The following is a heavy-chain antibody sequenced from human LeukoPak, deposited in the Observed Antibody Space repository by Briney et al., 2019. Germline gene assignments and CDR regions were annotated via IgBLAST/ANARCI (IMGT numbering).Heavy chain of an antibody. J-gene: IGHJ6*03. CDR3: ARDYDGGYMDV. CDR1: GFTFSSYW. D-gene: IGHD3-3*01. Sequence: GGSLRLSCAASGFTFSSYWMHWVRQAPGKGLEWVAIISYDGSNKYYADSVKGRFTISRDNSKNTLYLQMNSLRAEDTAVYYCARDYDGGYMDVWGKGTTVTVSS. CDR2: ISYDGSNK. V-gene: IGHV3-30*03.